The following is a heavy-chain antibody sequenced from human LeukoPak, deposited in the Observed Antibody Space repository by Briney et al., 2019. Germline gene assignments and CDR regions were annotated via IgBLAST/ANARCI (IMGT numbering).Heavy chain of an antibody. CDR1: GGSFSGYY. V-gene: IGHV4-34*01. Sequence: PSETLSLTCAVYGGSFSGYYWSWIRQPPGKGLEWIGEINHSGSTNYNPSLKSRVTISVNTSKNQFSLKLSSVTAADTAVYYCASGGRKLLWFGESPHWFDPWGQGTLVTVSS. J-gene: IGHJ5*02. CDR2: INHSGST. CDR3: ASGGRKLLWFGESPHWFDP. D-gene: IGHD3-10*01.